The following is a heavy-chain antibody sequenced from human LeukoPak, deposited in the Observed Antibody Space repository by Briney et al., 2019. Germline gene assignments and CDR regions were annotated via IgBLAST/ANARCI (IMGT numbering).Heavy chain of an antibody. CDR1: GGSFSGYY. D-gene: IGHD1-26*01. V-gene: IGHV4-34*01. CDR3: ARKEGILGTTFLFAY. Sequence: SETVSLTCAVYGGSFSGYYWSWIRQPPGKGLEWMGEINHSGSTNYNPSLKSRVTISVEKSKNQFSLKLSCVPSPDTAVYYSARKEGILGTTFLFAYWGQGPLVTVSS. CDR2: INHSGST. J-gene: IGHJ4*02.